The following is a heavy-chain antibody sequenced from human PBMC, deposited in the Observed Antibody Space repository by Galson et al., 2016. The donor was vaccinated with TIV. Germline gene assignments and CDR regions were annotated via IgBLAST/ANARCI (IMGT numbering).Heavy chain of an antibody. J-gene: IGHJ6*02. CDR3: ARDPTSSPRVISYYSYYGMDV. V-gene: IGHV1-18*01. Sequence: GYSFTSYGVSWVRQAPGQGFEWMGWISGYNENTYYGQKFQDRVTMTKDTSTRTAYLEMKRLTSDDTADYYCARDPTSSPRVISYYSYYGMDVWGQGTTVIVS. CDR1: GYSFTSYG. D-gene: IGHD3-3*02. CDR2: ISGYNENT.